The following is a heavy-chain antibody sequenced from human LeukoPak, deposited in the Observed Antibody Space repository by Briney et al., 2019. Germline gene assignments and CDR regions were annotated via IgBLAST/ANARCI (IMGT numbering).Heavy chain of an antibody. CDR1: GYTLTELS. V-gene: IGHV1-24*01. CDR3: AAGSPAEYYYDSRGFFDI. CDR2: FDPEDGET. D-gene: IGHD3-22*01. Sequence: ASVKVSCKVSGYTLTELSMHWVRQAPGKGLEWMGGFDPEDGETTYAQKFQGRVTMTEDTSTDTAYMELSSLRSEDTAVYYCAAGSPAEYYYDSRGFFDIWGQGTMVTVSS. J-gene: IGHJ3*02.